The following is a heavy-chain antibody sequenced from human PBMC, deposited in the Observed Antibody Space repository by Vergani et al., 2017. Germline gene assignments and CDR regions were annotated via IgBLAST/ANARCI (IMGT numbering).Heavy chain of an antibody. Sequence: QVQVVQSGAEVKKSGASVKVSCKTSGYTFSNYYMHWVRQAPGQGLDWMGIINPSGGHTNYAQKFQGRVTMTRDTSTSTVYMELSSLRSEDTAIYYCARGDYGILTGYRYWRQGALVTVSA. CDR3: ARGDYGILTGYRY. CDR1: GYTFSNYY. D-gene: IGHD3-9*01. V-gene: IGHV1-46*03. CDR2: INPSGGHT. J-gene: IGHJ4*02.